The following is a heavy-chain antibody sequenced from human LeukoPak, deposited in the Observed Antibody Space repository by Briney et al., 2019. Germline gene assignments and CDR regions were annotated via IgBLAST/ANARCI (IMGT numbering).Heavy chain of an antibody. CDR3: AKSTIIARVVTPGFDY. CDR2: ISSSGDST. CDR1: GFTFSSYA. J-gene: IGHJ4*02. D-gene: IGHD4-23*01. V-gene: IGHV3-23*01. Sequence: GGSLRLSCAASGFTFSSYAMSWVRQAPGKGLEWVSAISSSGDSTYYADSVKGRFTISRDNSKNTLYLQMNSLRAEDTAVYYCAKSTIIARVVTPGFDYWGQGTLVTVSS.